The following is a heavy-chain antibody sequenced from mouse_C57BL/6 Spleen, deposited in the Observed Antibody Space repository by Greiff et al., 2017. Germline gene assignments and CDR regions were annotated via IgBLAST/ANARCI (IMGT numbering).Heavy chain of an antibody. J-gene: IGHJ4*01. CDR2: IYPGDGDT. Sequence: VKLQESGPELVKPGASVKISCKASGYAFSSSWMNWVKQRPGKGLEWIGRIYPGDGDTNYNGKFKGKATLTADKSSSTAYMQLSSLTSEDSAVYFCAYGNSVLHAMDYWGQGTSVTVSS. CDR1: GYAFSSSW. CDR3: AYGNSVLHAMDY. V-gene: IGHV1-82*01. D-gene: IGHD2-1*01.